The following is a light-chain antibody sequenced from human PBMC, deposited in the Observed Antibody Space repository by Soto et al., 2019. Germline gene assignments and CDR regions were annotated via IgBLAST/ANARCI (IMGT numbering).Light chain of an antibody. Sequence: QSALTQPRSVSGSPGQSITLSCDGSTSDVGAYNLVSWYQQHPGEAPKLMIYDVIKRPSGVPYRFSGSKSGNTASLTISGLQADDEADYYCCSYAGNFIWVFGGGTQVTVL. CDR1: TSDVGAYNL. V-gene: IGLV2-11*01. J-gene: IGLJ3*02. CDR2: DVI. CDR3: CSYAGNFIWV.